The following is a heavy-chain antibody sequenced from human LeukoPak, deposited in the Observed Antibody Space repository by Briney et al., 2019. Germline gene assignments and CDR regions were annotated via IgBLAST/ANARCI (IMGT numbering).Heavy chain of an antibody. D-gene: IGHD6-13*01. Sequence: PGGSLRLSCAASGFSFRSFEMSWVRQAPGKGLECIAYISSGAGTIYHADSVKGRFTISRDNAKNSLYLQMNSLRAEDTAFYYCARRKHSSGWSPNEYYSDYWGQGTLVTVSS. J-gene: IGHJ4*02. CDR2: ISSGAGTI. CDR1: GFSFRSFE. CDR3: ARRKHSSGWSPNEYYSDY. V-gene: IGHV3-48*03.